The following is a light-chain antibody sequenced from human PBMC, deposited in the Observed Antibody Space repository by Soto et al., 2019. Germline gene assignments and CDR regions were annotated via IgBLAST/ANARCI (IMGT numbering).Light chain of an antibody. CDR1: SSDVGSYNL. Sequence: QSVLTQPASVSGSPGQSITISCTRTSSDVGSYNLVSWYQQHPGKAPKLMIYEGNKRPSGVSNRFSGSKSGNTASLTISGLQAEDEADYYCCSYAGSTTLLFGGGTKLTVL. V-gene: IGLV2-23*01. CDR2: EGN. CDR3: CSYAGSTTLL. J-gene: IGLJ2*01.